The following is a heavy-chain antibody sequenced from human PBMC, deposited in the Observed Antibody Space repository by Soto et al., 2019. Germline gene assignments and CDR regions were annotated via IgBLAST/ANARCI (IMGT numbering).Heavy chain of an antibody. D-gene: IGHD6-19*01. J-gene: IGHJ3*02. V-gene: IGHV1-69*02. CDR3: AREIAVAGKTSDVFDI. CDR2: IVPILGIG. Sequence: QVQLVQSGAEVKKPGSSVKVSCKASGGTFRSYTFSWVRQAPGQGLEWMGRIVPILGIGNYAQKFQGSVTITADKSTSTAYMELSSLRSEDTAVYYCAREIAVAGKTSDVFDIWGQGTMVTVSS. CDR1: GGTFRSYT.